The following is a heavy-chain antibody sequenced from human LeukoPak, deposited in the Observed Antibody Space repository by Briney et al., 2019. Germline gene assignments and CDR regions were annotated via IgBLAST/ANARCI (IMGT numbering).Heavy chain of an antibody. CDR1: GFSFSSYT. CDR2: IISQGGNT. CDR3: ARVRLGATVSNYYYYYTDV. D-gene: IGHD1-26*01. V-gene: IGHV3-64*01. J-gene: IGHJ6*03. Sequence: PGGSFRLSRAASGFSFSSYTMHSGRQAPGERLGYVSAIISQGGNTHYTNSVKGRYTISRDNSQNTLYLQMGSLRPDDMAVYHCARVRLGATVSNYYYYYTDVWGKGTTVTVSS.